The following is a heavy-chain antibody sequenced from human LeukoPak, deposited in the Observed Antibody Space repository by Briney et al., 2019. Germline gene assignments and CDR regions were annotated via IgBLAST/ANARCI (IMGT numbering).Heavy chain of an antibody. D-gene: IGHD3-10*01. J-gene: IGHJ3*02. V-gene: IGHV3-53*01. CDR1: GFTVRSNY. CDR3: AKLHDSLTYYGSGSYLSGAFDI. Sequence: GGSLRLSCAVPGFTVRSNYMSWVRQAPGKGLEWVSVLYSGGNTYYADSVKGRFTISRDSSKNTLYLQVDSLRAEDTALYYCAKLHDSLTYYGSGSYLSGAFDIWGQGTMVTVSS. CDR2: LYSGGNT.